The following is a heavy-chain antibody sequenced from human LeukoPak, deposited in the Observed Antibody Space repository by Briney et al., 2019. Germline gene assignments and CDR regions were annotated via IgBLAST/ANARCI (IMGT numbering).Heavy chain of an antibody. J-gene: IGHJ4*02. Sequence: NPGGSLRLSCAASGFTFSDYYMSWIRQAPGKGLEWVSYISSSGSTIYYADSVKGRFTISRDNAKNSLYLQMNSLRAEDTAVYYCARVKSPSMIVVVNSEFDYWGQGTLVTVSS. CDR2: ISSSGSTI. CDR1: GFTFSDYY. V-gene: IGHV3-11*04. CDR3: ARVKSPSMIVVVNSEFDY. D-gene: IGHD3-22*01.